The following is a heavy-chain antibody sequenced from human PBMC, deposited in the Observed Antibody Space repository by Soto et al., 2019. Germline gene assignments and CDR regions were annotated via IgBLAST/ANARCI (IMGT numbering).Heavy chain of an antibody. V-gene: IGHV3-21*01. CDR1: GFTFSSYS. CDR3: ARDLIVVVAATPDY. Sequence: GGSLRLSCAASGFTFSSYSMNWVRQAPGKGLEWVSSISSSSSYIYYADSVKGRFTISRDNAKNSLYLQMNSLRAEDTAVYYCARDLIVVVAATPDYWGQGTLVTVSS. D-gene: IGHD2-15*01. J-gene: IGHJ4*02. CDR2: ISSSSSYI.